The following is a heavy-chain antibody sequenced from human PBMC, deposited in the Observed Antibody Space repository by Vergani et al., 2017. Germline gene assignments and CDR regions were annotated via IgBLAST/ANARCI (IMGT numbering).Heavy chain of an antibody. CDR3: RGEMDV. CDR2: ISNDGRHT. J-gene: IGHJ6*03. Sequence: AQLVGSGGGVVQPGRSLRLSCATYGFIFQNYTMHWVRQAPGKGLEWVALISNDGRHTYYADSVRGRFSISRDNSKNTLYLQMNSLRTEDTANYYCRGEMDVWGKGTTVTVSS. CDR1: GFIFQNYT. V-gene: IGHV3-30*04.